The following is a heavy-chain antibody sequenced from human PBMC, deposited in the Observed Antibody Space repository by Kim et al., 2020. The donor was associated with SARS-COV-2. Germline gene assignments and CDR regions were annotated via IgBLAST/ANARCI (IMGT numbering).Heavy chain of an antibody. Sequence: SETLSLTCSVSGFSLSSCGYYWSWIRQTPGKGLEWMGYINYRGRSFYNPSLNRRVSISLDTSKNSFSLRLTSMTDADTAAYYWAREGGSGVTPDLWGQGT. V-gene: IGHV4-30-4*01. J-gene: IGHJ4*02. CDR2: INYRGRS. CDR3: AREGGSGVTPDL. CDR1: GFSLSSCGYY. D-gene: IGHD3-10*01.